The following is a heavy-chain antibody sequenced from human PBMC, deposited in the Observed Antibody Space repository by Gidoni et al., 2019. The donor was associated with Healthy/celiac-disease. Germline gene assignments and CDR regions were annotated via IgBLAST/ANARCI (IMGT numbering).Heavy chain of an antibody. D-gene: IGHD6-13*01. J-gene: IGHJ5*02. Sequence: VQLQESGPGLVKPSQTLSLTCTVSGGSISSGGYYGSWIRQHPGKGLEWIGYIYYSGSTYYNPSLKSRVTISVDTSKNQFSLKLSSVTAADTAVYYCARYSSWDNWFDPWGQGTLVTVSS. CDR1: GGSISSGGYY. V-gene: IGHV4-31*03. CDR3: ARYSSWDNWFDP. CDR2: IYYSGST.